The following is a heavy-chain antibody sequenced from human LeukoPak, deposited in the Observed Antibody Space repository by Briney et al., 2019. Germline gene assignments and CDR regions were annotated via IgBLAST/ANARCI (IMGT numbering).Heavy chain of an antibody. Sequence: SETLSLTCTVSGGSIRSSSYYWGWIRQPPGRGLEWVGSIYYSGSTYYNASLKSRGTISVDTSKNQFSLKLNSVTAADTAVYFCARQVVAVAGTGYFDYWGQGTLVTVSS. CDR2: IYYSGST. CDR1: GGSIRSSSYY. V-gene: IGHV4-39*01. D-gene: IGHD6-19*01. CDR3: ARQVVAVAGTGYFDY. J-gene: IGHJ4*02.